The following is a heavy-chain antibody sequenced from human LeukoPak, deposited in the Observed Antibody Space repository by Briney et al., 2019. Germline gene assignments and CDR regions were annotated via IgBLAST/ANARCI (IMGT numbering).Heavy chain of an antibody. J-gene: IGHJ4*02. CDR2: ISSSSSTV. CDR1: GFTFSSYN. V-gene: IGHV3-48*01. Sequence: GGSLRLSCAASGFTFSSYNMNWVRQAPGKGLEWVSYISSSSSTVYYADSVRGRFTISRDNAKNSLYLQMNSLRAEDTAVYHCARDLSGSDDYWGQGTLVTVSS. CDR3: ARDLSGSDDY. D-gene: IGHD5-12*01.